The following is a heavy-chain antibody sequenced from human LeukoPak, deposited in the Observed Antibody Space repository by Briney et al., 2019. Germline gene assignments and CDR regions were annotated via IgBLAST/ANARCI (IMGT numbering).Heavy chain of an antibody. CDR1: GDSITSFY. V-gene: IGHV4-59*08. CDR2: IYYSGGT. Sequence: SETLSLTCTVSGDSITSFYWSWLRQPPGKGLEWIGYIYYSGGTNYNPSLKSRVTISVDTSKNQFSLKLSSVTAADTAVYYCARAPTLLSHRRFDYWGQGTLVTVSS. J-gene: IGHJ4*02. CDR3: ARAPTLLSHRRFDY. D-gene: IGHD3-10*01.